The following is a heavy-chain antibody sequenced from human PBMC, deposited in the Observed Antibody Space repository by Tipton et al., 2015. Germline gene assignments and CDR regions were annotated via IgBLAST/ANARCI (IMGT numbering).Heavy chain of an antibody. CDR2: ISSDGSQK. CDR1: GFNFSAYA. Sequence: SLRLSCAASGFNFSAYAMHWVRQPPGKGLEWVSIISSDGSQKYYADSVKGRFNISRDNSNNTLFLQMNSLRTEDTAVYYCAKDRSFTMIRGATRLSHHSYAMDVWGQGTTFAVSS. J-gene: IGHJ6*02. D-gene: IGHD3-10*01. V-gene: IGHV3-30*18. CDR3: AKDRSFTMIRGATRLSHHSYAMDV.